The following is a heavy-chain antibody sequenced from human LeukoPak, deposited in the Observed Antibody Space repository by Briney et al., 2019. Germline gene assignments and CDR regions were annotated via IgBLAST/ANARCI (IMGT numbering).Heavy chain of an antibody. CDR2: INSGGDT. D-gene: IGHD3-22*01. CDR3: ARDNPYYYDSSGSPDAFDI. J-gene: IGHJ3*02. V-gene: IGHV3-66*01. Sequence: GGSLRLSCAASGFTVSNNYMHWVRQAPGKGLEWVSLINSGGDTHSADSVKGRFTISRDNSKNTLYLQMNSLRAEDTAVYYCARDNPYYYDSSGSPDAFDIWGQGTMVTVSS. CDR1: GFTVSNNY.